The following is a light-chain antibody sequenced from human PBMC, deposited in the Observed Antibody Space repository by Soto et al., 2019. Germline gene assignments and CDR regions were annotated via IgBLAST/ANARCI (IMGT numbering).Light chain of an antibody. J-gene: IGKJ1*01. CDR1: QSVDTC. V-gene: IGKV1-5*03. Sequence: DIQMTQSPSALSASVGETVTITCRASQSVDTCLAWYQQKPGKAPHLLIYKASRLETGVPSRFSGSGSVTDSTLTITGLQPDDCATYYCQQFYRYPWTFGQGTKVEI. CDR3: QQFYRYPWT. CDR2: KAS.